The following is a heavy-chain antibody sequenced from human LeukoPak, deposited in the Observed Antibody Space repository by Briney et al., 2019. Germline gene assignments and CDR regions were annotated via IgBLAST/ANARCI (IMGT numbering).Heavy chain of an antibody. CDR2: INHSGST. J-gene: IGHJ5*02. D-gene: IGHD2-2*01. CDR1: GGSFSGYY. Sequence: SETLSLTCAVYGGSFSGYYWSWIRQPPGKGLEWIGEINHSGSTNYNPSLKSRVTISVDTSKNQFSLKLSSVTAAATAVYYCARGIVVVPAALELNWFDPWGQGTLVTVSS. V-gene: IGHV4-34*01. CDR3: ARGIVVVPAALELNWFDP.